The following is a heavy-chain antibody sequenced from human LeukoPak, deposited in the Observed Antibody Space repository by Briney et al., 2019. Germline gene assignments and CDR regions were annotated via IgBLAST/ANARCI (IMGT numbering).Heavy chain of an antibody. CDR2: ISSSSSFI. Sequence: PGGSLRLSCAASGFTFSPYTMTWVRQAPGKGLEWVSSISSSSSFIYYADSVKGRFTISRDNAKNSLDLQMNSLRAEDTAVYYCARDIGRGEGALFLYWGQGTLVTVSS. J-gene: IGHJ4*02. CDR1: GFTFSPYT. D-gene: IGHD1-26*01. V-gene: IGHV3-21*01. CDR3: ARDIGRGEGALFLY.